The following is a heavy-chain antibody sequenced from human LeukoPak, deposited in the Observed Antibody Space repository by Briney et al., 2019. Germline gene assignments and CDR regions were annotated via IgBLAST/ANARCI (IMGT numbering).Heavy chain of an antibody. J-gene: IGHJ4*02. Sequence: PSETLSLSCTVSGVSIITYYWSWIRQPAGKGLEWIGRIYSSGRTNYHPSLESRVTMSVDTSKNQFSLNLTSVTAADTAVYYCARAYGDLYFVYWGQGILVTVSS. D-gene: IGHD4-17*01. CDR1: GVSIITYY. CDR3: ARAYGDLYFVY. V-gene: IGHV4-4*07. CDR2: IYSSGRT.